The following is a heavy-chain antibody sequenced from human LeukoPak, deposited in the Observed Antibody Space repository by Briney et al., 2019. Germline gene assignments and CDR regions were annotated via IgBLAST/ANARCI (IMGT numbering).Heavy chain of an antibody. Sequence: GGSLRLSCAASGFTFSTYNMNWVRQAPGKGQEWVSSITRSSGNMYYADSVKGRFTISRDNAKNSLYLQMNSLRAEDTAVYYCARRGYTYGYDYWGQGTLVTVSS. V-gene: IGHV3-21*01. CDR2: ITRSSGNM. CDR1: GFTFSTYN. D-gene: IGHD5-18*01. CDR3: ARRGYTYGYDY. J-gene: IGHJ4*02.